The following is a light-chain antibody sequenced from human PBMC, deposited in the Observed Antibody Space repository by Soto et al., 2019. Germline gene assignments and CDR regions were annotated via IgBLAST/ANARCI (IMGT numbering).Light chain of an antibody. Sequence: QAVVTQEPSFSVSPGGTVTLTCGLSSGSVSTSSYPSWYQQTPGQAPRTLIYSTNTRSSGVPDRFSGSILGNKAALTITGAQADDEPDYYCVLYMGGGLWVFGGGTKLTVL. V-gene: IGLV8-61*01. J-gene: IGLJ3*02. CDR3: VLYMGGGLWV. CDR1: SGSVSTSSY. CDR2: STN.